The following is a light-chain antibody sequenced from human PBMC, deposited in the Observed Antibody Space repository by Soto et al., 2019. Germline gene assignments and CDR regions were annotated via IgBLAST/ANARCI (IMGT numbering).Light chain of an antibody. CDR1: QSVSSY. CDR3: QQRSNRSLT. V-gene: IGKV3-11*01. Sequence: EILLTQSPATLSLSPGERATLSCRASQSVSSYLAWYQQKPGQAPRLLIYEASNRATGIPARVSGTGSGTDFTLTISSLEPEDSAVSYCQQRSNRSLTFGGGTKVEIK. J-gene: IGKJ4*01. CDR2: EAS.